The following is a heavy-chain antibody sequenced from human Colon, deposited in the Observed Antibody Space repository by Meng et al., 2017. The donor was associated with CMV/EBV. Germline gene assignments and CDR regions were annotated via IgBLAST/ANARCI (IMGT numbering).Heavy chain of an antibody. J-gene: IGHJ5*02. V-gene: IGHV4-39*07. D-gene: IGHD5-12*01. CDR2: INHSGST. CDR3: ARMRARTDWFDP. Sequence: SETLSLTCTVSGGSISSSSYYWGWIRQPPGKGLEWIGEINHSGSTNYNPSLKSRVTISVDTSKNQFSLKLSSVTAAATAVYYCARMRARTDWFDPWGQGTQVTVSS. CDR1: GGSISSSSYY.